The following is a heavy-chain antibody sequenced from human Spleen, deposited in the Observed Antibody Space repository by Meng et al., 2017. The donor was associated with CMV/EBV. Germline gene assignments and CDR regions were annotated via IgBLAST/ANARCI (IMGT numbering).Heavy chain of an antibody. CDR2: ISGSGRTI. CDR1: GFTFRSYE. J-gene: IGHJ4*02. V-gene: IGHV3-48*03. Sequence: GESLKISCTASGFTFRSYEMNWVRQAPGKGLEWVSYISGSGRTIYYADSVQGRFTISRDNAKNSVYLQMNSLRAEDTAVYYCARGRRVPPSTYDYWGLGTLVTVSS. CDR3: ARGRRVPPSTYDY. D-gene: IGHD2-2*01.